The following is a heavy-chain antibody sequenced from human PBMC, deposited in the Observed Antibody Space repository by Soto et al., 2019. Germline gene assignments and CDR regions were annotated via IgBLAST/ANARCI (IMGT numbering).Heavy chain of an antibody. CDR1: GGSFSGYY. CDR2: NNHSGST. D-gene: IGHD2-2*01. Sequence: QVQLQQWGAGLLKPSETLSLTCAVYGGSFSGYYWSWIRQPPGKGLEWIGENNHSGSTNYNPSLKRRVTISVDTSKHQFSLKLSSVTAADTAVYYCARGGFLGYCSSTSCYRAPYYYYGMDVWGQGTTVTVSS. V-gene: IGHV4-34*01. CDR3: ARGGFLGYCSSTSCYRAPYYYYGMDV. J-gene: IGHJ6*02.